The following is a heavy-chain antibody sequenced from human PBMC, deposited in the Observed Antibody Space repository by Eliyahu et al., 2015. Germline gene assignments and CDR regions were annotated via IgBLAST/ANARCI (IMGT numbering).Heavy chain of an antibody. J-gene: IGHJ1*01. V-gene: IGHV1-69*01. CDR3: ACSIVVVTAIRLEGSGDYFQH. D-gene: IGHD2-21*02. CDR2: IIPIFGTA. Sequence: QVQLVQSGAEVKKPGSSVKVSCKASGGTFSSYXISWGRQAPGQGLEWMGGIIPIFGTANYAQKFQGRVTITADESTSTAYMELSSLRSEDTAVYYCACSIVVVTAIRLEGSGDYFQHWGQGTLVTVSS. CDR1: GGTFSSYX.